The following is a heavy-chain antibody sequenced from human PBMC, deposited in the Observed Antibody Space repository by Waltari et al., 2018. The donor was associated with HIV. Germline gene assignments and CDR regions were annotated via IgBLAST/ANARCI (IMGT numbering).Heavy chain of an antibody. V-gene: IGHV3-66*01. CDR3: ARDGAYGDYGLEDY. Sequence: EVQLVESGGGLVQPGGSLRLSCAASGFTVSSNYMNWVRQAPGEGLGGVSVISSGGNTYYADSVKGRFTISRDNSKNTLYLQMNSLRAEDTAVYYCARDGAYGDYGLEDYWGQGTLVTVSS. CDR1: GFTVSSNY. D-gene: IGHD4-17*01. J-gene: IGHJ4*02. CDR2: ISSGGNT.